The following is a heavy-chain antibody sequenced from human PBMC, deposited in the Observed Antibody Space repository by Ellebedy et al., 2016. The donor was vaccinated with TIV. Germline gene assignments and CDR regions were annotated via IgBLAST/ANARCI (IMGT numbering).Heavy chain of an antibody. J-gene: IGHJ4*02. Sequence: ASVKVSCXASGYTFTSYDINWVRQATGQGLEWMGWISPYNGNTNYAQKLQARVTMTTDTSTSTAYMELRSLRSDDTAVYYCAREDCSSSSCHDDFWGQGTLVTVSS. V-gene: IGHV1-18*01. D-gene: IGHD2-2*01. CDR1: GYTFTSYD. CDR3: AREDCSSSSCHDDF. CDR2: ISPYNGNT.